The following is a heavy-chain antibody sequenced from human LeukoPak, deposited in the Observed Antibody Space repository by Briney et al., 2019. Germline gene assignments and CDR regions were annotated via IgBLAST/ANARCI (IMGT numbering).Heavy chain of an antibody. J-gene: IGHJ4*02. Sequence: WASVKVSCKASGGTFTSYAISWVRQAPGQGLEWMGGIIPIFGTANYAQKFQGRVTITADESTSTAYMELSSLRSEHTAGYYWARELSSSCGFDYWGQGTLVTVSS. V-gene: IGHV1-69*13. CDR3: ARELSSSCGFDY. CDR1: GGTFTSYA. CDR2: IIPIFGTA. D-gene: IGHD6-13*01.